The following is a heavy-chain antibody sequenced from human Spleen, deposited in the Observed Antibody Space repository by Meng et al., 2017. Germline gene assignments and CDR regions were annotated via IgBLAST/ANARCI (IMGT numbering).Heavy chain of an antibody. CDR3: ARHGELCSSTSCYGLAFLY. Sequence: ASVKVSCKPSGYNFPDYYIHWVRRAPGQGLEWMGRINPKSGDTHYAQKFQARVTMTGDTSISTAYMELSGLRSDDTAMYYCARHGELCSSTSCYGLAFLYWGQGTLVTVSS. CDR2: INPKSGDT. J-gene: IGHJ4*02. D-gene: IGHD2-2*01. CDR1: GYNFPDYY. V-gene: IGHV1-2*06.